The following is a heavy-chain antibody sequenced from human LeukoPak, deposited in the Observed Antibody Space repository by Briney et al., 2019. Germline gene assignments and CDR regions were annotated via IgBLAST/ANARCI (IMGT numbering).Heavy chain of an antibody. V-gene: IGHV4-34*01. CDR3: ARLSWYGGYFDY. CDR1: GGSFSGYY. CDR2: INHSGST. J-gene: IGHJ4*02. Sequence: SETLSLTCAVYGGSFSGYYWSWIRQPPGKGLEWIGEINHSGSTNYNPSLKSRVTISVDTSKKQFSLKLSSVTAADTAVYYCARLSWYGGYFDYWGQGTLVTVSS. D-gene: IGHD6-13*01.